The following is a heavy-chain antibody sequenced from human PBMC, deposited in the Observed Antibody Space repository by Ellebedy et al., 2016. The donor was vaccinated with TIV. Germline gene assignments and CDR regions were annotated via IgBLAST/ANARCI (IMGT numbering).Heavy chain of an antibody. CDR3: AGRDNGDYPYFDF. CDR1: GGTFSSYA. J-gene: IGHJ4*02. V-gene: IGHV1-69*04. CDR2: IIPILGIA. D-gene: IGHD4-17*01. Sequence: ASVKVSCKASGGTFSSYAISWVRQAPGQGLEWMGRIIPILGIANYAQKFQGRVTMTEDTSTDTAYMELSSLRSEDTAVYYCAGRDNGDYPYFDFWGQGTLVTVSS.